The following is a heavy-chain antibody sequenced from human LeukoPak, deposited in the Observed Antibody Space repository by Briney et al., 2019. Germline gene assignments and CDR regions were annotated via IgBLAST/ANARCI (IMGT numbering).Heavy chain of an antibody. J-gene: IGHJ4*02. CDR2: ISSSSSYI. V-gene: IGHV3-21*01. Sequence: GGSLRLSCAASGFTLSSYSMNWVRQAPGKGLEWVSSISSSSSYIYYADSVKGRFTISRDNAKNSLYLQMNSLRAEDTAVYYCARDRCSGGSCWDYWGQGTLVTVSS. D-gene: IGHD2-15*01. CDR1: GFTLSSYS. CDR3: ARDRCSGGSCWDY.